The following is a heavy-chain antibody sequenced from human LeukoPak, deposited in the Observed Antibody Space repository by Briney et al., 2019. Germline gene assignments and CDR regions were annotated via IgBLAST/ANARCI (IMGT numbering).Heavy chain of an antibody. CDR2: ISAYNGNT. D-gene: IGHD3-22*01. CDR3: ARGDYYYDSSTFDY. V-gene: IGHV1-18*01. Sequence: ASVKVSCKASGYTFTSYGISWVRQAPGQGLEWMGWISAYNGNTNYAQKLQGRVTMTTDTSTSTAYMEVRSLRSDDTDVYYCARGDYYYDSSTFDYWGQGTLVTVSS. J-gene: IGHJ4*02. CDR1: GYTFTSYG.